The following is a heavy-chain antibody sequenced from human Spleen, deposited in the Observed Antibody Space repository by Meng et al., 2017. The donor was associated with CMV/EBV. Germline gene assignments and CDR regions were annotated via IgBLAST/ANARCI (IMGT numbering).Heavy chain of an antibody. CDR3: ARESLHSGGYYAFDF. D-gene: IGHD3-22*01. V-gene: IGHV4-34*01. CDR1: GGSFSTYY. Sequence: SETLSLTCAVYGGSFSTYYWTWIRQSPGKGLEWIGEINHSGSTTYNASLRSRVTISVDRSKTQFSLKLASVTAADTAVYFCARESLHSGGYYAFDFWGQGTLVTVSS. CDR2: INHSGST. J-gene: IGHJ4*02.